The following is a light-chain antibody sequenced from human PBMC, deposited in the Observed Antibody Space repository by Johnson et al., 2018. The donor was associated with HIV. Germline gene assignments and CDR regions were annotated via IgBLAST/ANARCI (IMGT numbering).Light chain of an antibody. V-gene: IGLV1-51*02. CDR3: GTWDSSLSAGI. CDR2: ESN. CDR1: SSNIGNNY. Sequence: QPVLTQPPSVSAAPGRKVTISCSGSSSNIGNNYVSWYQQLPGTAPKLLIYESNQRPSGIPDRFSGAKSGTSATLGITGLQTGDEADYYCGTWDSSLSAGIFGTGTKVTVL. J-gene: IGLJ1*01.